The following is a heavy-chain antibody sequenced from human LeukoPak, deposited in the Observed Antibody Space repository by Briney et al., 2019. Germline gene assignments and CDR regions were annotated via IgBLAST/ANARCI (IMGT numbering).Heavy chain of an antibody. CDR1: GFPFSRYS. CDR3: ARDPPSRGTRYFDY. D-gene: IGHD3-16*01. J-gene: IGHJ4*02. CDR2: ITSSSSNR. V-gene: IGHV3-21*01. Sequence: GGSLRLSCAASGFPFSRYSMNWVRQAPGEGPEWVSSITSSSSNRDYVDSVKGRFTVSRDNAKNSLYLQMDSLRVEDTAVYYCARDPPSRGTRYFDYWGQGILVTVSS.